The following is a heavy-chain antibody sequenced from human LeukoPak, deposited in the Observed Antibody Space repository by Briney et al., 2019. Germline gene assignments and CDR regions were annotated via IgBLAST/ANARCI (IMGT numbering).Heavy chain of an antibody. Sequence: GGSLRLSCAASGFTFSSYWMHWVRQAPGKGLVWVSRINSDGSSTSYADSVKGRFTISRDNAKNTLYLQMNSLRAEDTAVYYCAREDTRDAFDIWGQGTVVTVSS. D-gene: IGHD2-2*01. V-gene: IGHV3-74*01. J-gene: IGHJ3*02. CDR1: GFTFSSYW. CDR2: INSDGSST. CDR3: AREDTRDAFDI.